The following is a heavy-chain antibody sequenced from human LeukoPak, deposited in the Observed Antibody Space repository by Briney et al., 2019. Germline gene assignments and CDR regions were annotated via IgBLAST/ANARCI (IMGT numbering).Heavy chain of an antibody. CDR2: IYHSGST. Sequence: PSETLSLTCTVSGGSISSSSYYWGWIRQPPGKGLEWIGSIYHSGSTYYNPSLKSRVTISVDTSKNQFSLKLSSVTAADTAVYYCARDRGDTALNYFDYWGQGTLVTVSS. CDR3: ARDRGDTALNYFDY. J-gene: IGHJ4*02. V-gene: IGHV4-39*07. CDR1: GGSISSSSYY. D-gene: IGHD5-18*01.